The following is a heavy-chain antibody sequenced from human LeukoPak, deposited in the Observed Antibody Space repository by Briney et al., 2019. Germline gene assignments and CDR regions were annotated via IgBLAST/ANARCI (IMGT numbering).Heavy chain of an antibody. Sequence: GGSLRLSCAASGFTFNNYAMNWVRQAPGKGLEWVSGISWNSGSIGYADSVKGRFTISRDNAKNSLYLQMNSLRAEDTALYYCAKGGYCSGGSCYDSYFDYWGQGTLVTVSS. J-gene: IGHJ4*02. V-gene: IGHV3-9*01. D-gene: IGHD2-15*01. CDR2: ISWNSGSI. CDR3: AKGGYCSGGSCYDSYFDY. CDR1: GFTFNNYA.